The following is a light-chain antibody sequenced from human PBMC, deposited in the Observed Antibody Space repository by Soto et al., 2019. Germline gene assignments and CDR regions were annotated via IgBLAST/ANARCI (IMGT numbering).Light chain of an antibody. CDR3: QQYDAWPPMFT. V-gene: IGKV3-15*01. CDR2: GES. CDR1: QSVSSN. J-gene: IGKJ2*01. Sequence: EIVMTQSPATLSVSPGERATLSCRASQSVSSNLAWYQQKRGQTPRLLIYGESTRATGIPARFSGSGSGTEFTLTISSLQSEDFAVYYCQQYDAWPPMFTFGQGTKLEIK.